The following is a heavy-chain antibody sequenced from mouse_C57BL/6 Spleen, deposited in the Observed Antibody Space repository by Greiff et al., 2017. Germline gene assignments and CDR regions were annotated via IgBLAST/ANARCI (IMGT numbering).Heavy chain of an antibody. CDR1: GYSITSGYY. CDR3: ARGGGWDGYFDV. V-gene: IGHV3-6*01. D-gene: IGHD4-1*01. Sequence: VQLKESGPGLVKPSQSLSLTCSVTGYSITSGYYWNWIRQFPGNKLEWMGYISYDGSNNYNPSLKNRISITRDTSKNQFFLKLNSVTTEDTATYYCARGGGWDGYFDVWGTGTTVTVSS. CDR2: ISYDGSN. J-gene: IGHJ1*03.